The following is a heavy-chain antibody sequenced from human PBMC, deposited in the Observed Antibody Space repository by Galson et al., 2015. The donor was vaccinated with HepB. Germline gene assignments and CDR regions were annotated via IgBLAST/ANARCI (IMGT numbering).Heavy chain of an antibody. CDR2: ISSSGTYI. CDR1: GFTFSAHS. J-gene: IGHJ6*02. Sequence: SLRLSCAASGFTFSAHSMNWVRQAPGKGLEWVSSISSSGTYIYYADSVKGRFTISGDNAKNSLYLQMNSLRVEDTAVYYCARDREVRGIINYYYGMDVWGRGTTVTV. D-gene: IGHD3-10*01. CDR3: ARDREVRGIINYYYGMDV. V-gene: IGHV3-21*01.